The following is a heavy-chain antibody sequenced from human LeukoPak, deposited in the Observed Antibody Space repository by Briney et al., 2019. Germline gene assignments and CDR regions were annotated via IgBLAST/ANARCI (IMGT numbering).Heavy chain of an antibody. V-gene: IGHV1-46*01. CDR3: ARANFPEYDFWSGYSFDP. D-gene: IGHD3-3*01. CDR2: INPSGGST. J-gene: IGHJ5*02. CDR1: GYTFTSYY. Sequence: GASVKVSCKASGYTFTSYYMHWVRQAPGQGLEWMGIINPSGGSTSYAQRFQGRVTMTRNTSISTAYMELSSLRSEDTAVYYCARANFPEYDFWSGYSFDPWGQGTLVTVSS.